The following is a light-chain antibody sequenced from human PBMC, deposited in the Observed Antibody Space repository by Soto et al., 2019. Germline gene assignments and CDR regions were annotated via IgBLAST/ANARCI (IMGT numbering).Light chain of an antibody. CDR1: RSDVGGYDY. Sequence: QSALTQPRSVSGSPGQSVTISCTRTRSDVGGYDYVSWHRQDPGKAPKLMTYDVSKRPSGVPDRFSGSKSRNTAYLTISGLQAEDESDYYCQSYDSSRSAVVFGGGTKLTVL. CDR3: QSYDSSRSAVV. V-gene: IGLV2-11*01. J-gene: IGLJ2*01. CDR2: DVS.